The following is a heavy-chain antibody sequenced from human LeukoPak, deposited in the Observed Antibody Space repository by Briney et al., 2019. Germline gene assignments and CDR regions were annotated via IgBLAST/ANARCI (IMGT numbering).Heavy chain of an antibody. V-gene: IGHV4-4*07. Sequence: SGTLSLTCIVSGGSISSYYWSWIRQPAGKGLEWIGQIHTSGSTNYNPSLKSRVAMSVDTSKNQFSLELSSVTAADTAVYYCARGDYYGSGSYLPSSYYGMDVWGQGTTVTVSS. J-gene: IGHJ6*02. D-gene: IGHD3-10*01. CDR1: GGSISSYY. CDR2: IHTSGST. CDR3: ARGDYYGSGSYLPSSYYGMDV.